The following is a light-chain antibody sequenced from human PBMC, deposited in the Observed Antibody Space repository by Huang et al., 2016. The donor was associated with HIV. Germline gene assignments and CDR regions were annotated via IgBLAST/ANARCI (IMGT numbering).Light chain of an antibody. CDR2: AAS. V-gene: IGKV3-15*01. J-gene: IGKJ2*01. CDR3: QQYNNWPPMYT. CDR1: QRVSNN. Sequence: IVMTQSPATLSVSPGESATLSCRASQRVSNNLAWYQQKPGQAPRLLIEAASTRATGTPATFSGSGSGTDITLTISSLQSEDFAVESCQQYNNWPPMYTFAQGTKLEIK.